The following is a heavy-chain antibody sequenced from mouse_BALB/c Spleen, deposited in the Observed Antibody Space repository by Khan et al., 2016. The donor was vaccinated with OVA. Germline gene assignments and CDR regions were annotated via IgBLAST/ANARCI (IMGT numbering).Heavy chain of an antibody. CDR3: ARQPYYHYYIMDY. Sequence: QVRLQQSGPGLVAPSQSLSITCTISGFSLTNYGVHWVRQPPGKGLEWLVVIWSDGSTTYNSALKSRLSISKDNSKSQVFLKMNSLQTDDTAIYYCARQPYYHYYIMDYWGRGTSVTVSS. CDR2: IWSDGST. J-gene: IGHJ4*01. V-gene: IGHV2-6-1*01. D-gene: IGHD2-10*01. CDR1: GFSLTNYG.